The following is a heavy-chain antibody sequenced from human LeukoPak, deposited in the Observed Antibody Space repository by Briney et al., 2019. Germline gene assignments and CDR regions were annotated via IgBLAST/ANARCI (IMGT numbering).Heavy chain of an antibody. CDR2: IIPIFGTA. J-gene: IGHJ4*02. CDR1: GGTFSSYA. D-gene: IGHD6-13*01. V-gene: IGHV1-69*13. CDR3: ARGFSSSWSYFDY. Sequence: SVKVSCKASGGTFSSYAISWVRQAPGQGLEWMGGIIPIFGTAHYAQKLQGRVTITADESTTTAYMELSSLRSEDTAVYFCARGFSSSWSYFDYWGQGTLVTVSS.